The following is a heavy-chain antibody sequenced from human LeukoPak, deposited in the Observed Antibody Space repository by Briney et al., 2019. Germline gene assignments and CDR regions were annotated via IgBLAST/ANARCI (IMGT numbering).Heavy chain of an antibody. CDR3: AKGSYYDSSGSFYFDY. CDR2: ISGSGDNT. J-gene: IGHJ4*02. D-gene: IGHD3-22*01. V-gene: IGHV3-23*01. CDR1: GFIFSSYA. Sequence: GGSLRLSCAASGFIFSSYAMSWVRQAPGKGLEWVSGISGSGDNTYYADSVKGRFTISRDNSKNTLYVQVNSLGTEDTAAYYCAKGSYYDSSGSFYFDYWGQGTLVTVSS.